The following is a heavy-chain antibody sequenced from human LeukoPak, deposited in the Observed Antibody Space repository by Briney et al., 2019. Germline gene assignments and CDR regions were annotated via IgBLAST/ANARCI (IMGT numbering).Heavy chain of an antibody. CDR2: ITSSGTYI. Sequence: PGGSLRLSCAASGFDFNNYNMNWVRQAPGKGLEWVSSITSSGTYIYYADSVKGRFTISRDNSKNTLYLQMNSLRAEDTAVYYCAKDYYGSGTGFDYWGQGTLVTVSS. J-gene: IGHJ4*02. CDR1: GFDFNNYN. CDR3: AKDYYGSGTGFDY. D-gene: IGHD3-10*01. V-gene: IGHV3-21*01.